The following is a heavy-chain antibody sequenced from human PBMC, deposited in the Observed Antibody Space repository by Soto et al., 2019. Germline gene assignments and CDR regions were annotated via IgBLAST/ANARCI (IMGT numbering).Heavy chain of an antibody. CDR1: GFTFSSYS. J-gene: IGHJ6*02. D-gene: IGHD3-9*01. Sequence: PGGSLRLSCAASGFTFSSYSMNWVRQAPGKGLEWVSSISSSSSYIYYADSVKGRFTISRDNAKNSLYLQMNSLRAEDTAVYYCARGGVDSINLYGMDVWGQGTTVTVSS. CDR3: ARGGVDSINLYGMDV. CDR2: ISSSSSYI. V-gene: IGHV3-21*01.